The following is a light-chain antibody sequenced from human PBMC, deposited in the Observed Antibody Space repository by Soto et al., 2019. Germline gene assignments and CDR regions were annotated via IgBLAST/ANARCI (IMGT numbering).Light chain of an antibody. V-gene: IGKV4-1*01. CDR3: QQYYGIPFT. Sequence: DFVMTQAPDSLAVSLGERATINCKSSQSVLYNSNNKNHLGWFQQKPGHPPKLLIYGASFRPSGVPDRFSGSGSGTDVTLTISSLQAEDVAVYYCQQYYGIPFTFGQGTKLEI. CDR1: QSVLYNSNNKNH. J-gene: IGKJ2*01. CDR2: GAS.